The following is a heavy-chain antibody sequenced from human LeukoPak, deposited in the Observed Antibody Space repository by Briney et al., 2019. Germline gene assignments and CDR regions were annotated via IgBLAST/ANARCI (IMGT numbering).Heavy chain of an antibody. Sequence: GGSLKISCQGSGSSFTSQWISGVRQVPGKGLEGMGRIDPSDSYTNFSPSFQGHVTISADKSISTAYLQWSSLKASDTAMYYCARLIYSGDDRNYFDYWGQGTLVTVSS. V-gene: IGHV5-10-1*01. D-gene: IGHD5-12*01. CDR2: IDPSDSYT. CDR1: GSSFTSQW. CDR3: ARLIYSGDDRNYFDY. J-gene: IGHJ4*02.